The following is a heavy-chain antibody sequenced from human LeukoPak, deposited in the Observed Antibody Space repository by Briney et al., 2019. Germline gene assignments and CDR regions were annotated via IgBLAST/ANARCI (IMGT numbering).Heavy chain of an antibody. V-gene: IGHV4-39*01. Sequence: SETLSLTCTVSGGSISSSSYYWGWIRQPPGKGLEWIGSIYYSGSTYYNPSLKSRVTMSVDTSKNQFSLRLSSVTAADTAVYYCARERGDYDAFDIWGQGTMVTVSS. D-gene: IGHD4-17*01. CDR1: GGSISSSSYY. CDR2: IYYSGST. J-gene: IGHJ3*02. CDR3: ARERGDYDAFDI.